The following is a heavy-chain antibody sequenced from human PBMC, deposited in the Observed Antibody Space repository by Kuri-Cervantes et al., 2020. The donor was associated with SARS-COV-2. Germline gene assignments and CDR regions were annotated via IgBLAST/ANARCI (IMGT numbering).Heavy chain of an antibody. Sequence: GESLKISCSASGLTFSHYVMHWVRQAPGKGLEYVSAINNDGYYTYYTDSVKGRFIISRANSKNTLYLQMSSLRAEDTAVYYCVKSLRFLEWLPLDYWGQGTLVTVSS. D-gene: IGHD3-3*01. CDR2: INNDGYYT. V-gene: IGHV3-64D*08. J-gene: IGHJ4*02. CDR3: VKSLRFLEWLPLDY. CDR1: GLTFSHYV.